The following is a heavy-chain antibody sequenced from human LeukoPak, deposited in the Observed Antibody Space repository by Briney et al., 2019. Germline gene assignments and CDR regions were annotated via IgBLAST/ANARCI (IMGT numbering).Heavy chain of an antibody. D-gene: IGHD4-17*01. J-gene: IGHJ4*02. V-gene: IGHV3-30*02. CDR3: ATPSYDHGEYPSNY. Sequence: PCRSLRLSCAASAFTFDDYAMHWVRQAPGKGLEWVAFIRYDGSNKYYADSVKGRFTISRDNSKNTLYLQMNSLRAEDTAVYYCATPSYDHGEYPSNYWGQGTLVTVSS. CDR1: AFTFDDYA. CDR2: IRYDGSNK.